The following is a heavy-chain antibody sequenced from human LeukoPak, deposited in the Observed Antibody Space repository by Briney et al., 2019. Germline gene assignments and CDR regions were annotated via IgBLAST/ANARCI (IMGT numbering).Heavy chain of an antibody. CDR1: GGSSSDYY. Sequence: SETLSLTCAVYGGSSSDYYWSWIRQAPGKGLEWIGEIAHDGSTNYSPSLKRRATISRDTSKNPFSLNLRSVTAADTAVYSCARGNRAGYIFDYWGQGTLVTVSS. CDR2: IAHDGST. J-gene: IGHJ4*02. V-gene: IGHV4-34*01. D-gene: IGHD5-24*01. CDR3: ARGNRAGYIFDY.